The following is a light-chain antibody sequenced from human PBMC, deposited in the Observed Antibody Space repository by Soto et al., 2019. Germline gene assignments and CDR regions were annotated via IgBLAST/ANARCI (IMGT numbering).Light chain of an antibody. CDR3: QQYYSSPPT. CDR1: QSVLYSSNNKNY. Sequence: DIVMTQSPDSLAVSLGERATINCKSSQSVLYSSNNKNYLAWYQQKPGQPPKLLIYWASTRESGLPDRFSGSGSGTDFTLTISSLQAEDVAVYYCQQYYSSPPTFGQGTKLEIK. V-gene: IGKV4-1*01. J-gene: IGKJ2*01. CDR2: WAS.